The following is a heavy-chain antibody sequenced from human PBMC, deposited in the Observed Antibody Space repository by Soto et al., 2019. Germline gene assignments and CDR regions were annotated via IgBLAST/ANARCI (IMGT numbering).Heavy chain of an antibody. CDR2: ISGSGGST. CDR1: GFTFSNYA. V-gene: IGHV3-23*01. D-gene: IGHD3-3*01. J-gene: IGHJ6*02. Sequence: GGSLRLSCAASGFTFSNYAMSWVRQAPGKGLEWVSAISGSGGSTYYADSVKGRFTISRDNSKNTLYLQMNSLRAEDTAVYYCAKVDDDFWSGYRYGMDVWGQGTTVTVSS. CDR3: AKVDDDFWSGYRYGMDV.